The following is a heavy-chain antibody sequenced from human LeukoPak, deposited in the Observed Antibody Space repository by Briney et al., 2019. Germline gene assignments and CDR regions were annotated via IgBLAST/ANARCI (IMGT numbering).Heavy chain of an antibody. CDR3: AILKSGY. Sequence: SGGSLRLSCAASGFTFNSYAMNWVRQAPGKGLDWVSGISVSGGTTYYADSVKGRFTISRDNSKDTLYLQMNSLRVDDTAIYYCAILKSGYWGQGTLVTVSS. J-gene: IGHJ4*02. V-gene: IGHV3-23*01. CDR1: GFTFNSYA. CDR2: ISVSGGTT. D-gene: IGHD7-27*01.